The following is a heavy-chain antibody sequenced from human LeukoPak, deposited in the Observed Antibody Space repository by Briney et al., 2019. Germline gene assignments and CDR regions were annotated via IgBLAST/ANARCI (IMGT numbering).Heavy chain of an antibody. CDR2: INSDGSST. D-gene: IGHD3-10*01. CDR3: AKGSVLLWFGESDDLDY. CDR1: GFTVSSNY. J-gene: IGHJ4*02. Sequence: GGSLRLSCAASGFTVSSNYMTWVRQAPGKGLEWFSRINSDGSSTSYADSVKGRFTISRDNSKNTLYLQMNSLRAEDTAVYYCAKGSVLLWFGESDDLDYWGQGTLVTVSS. V-gene: IGHV3-74*01.